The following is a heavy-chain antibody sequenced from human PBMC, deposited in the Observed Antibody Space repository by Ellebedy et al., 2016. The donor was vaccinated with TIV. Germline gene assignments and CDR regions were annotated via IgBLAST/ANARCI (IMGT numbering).Heavy chain of an antibody. CDR2: ISWNGGKT. J-gene: IGHJ4*02. CDR1: GFTFDDYS. V-gene: IGHV3-43*01. D-gene: IGHD5-24*01. Sequence: GGSLRLSXAASGFTFDDYSMHWVRQAPGKGLEWVSIISWNGGKTHYAESVKGRFTISRDNDKNSVYLQMDRLRTEDTALYYCAKEGDDYNLHCWGQGALVTVSS. CDR3: AKEGDDYNLHC.